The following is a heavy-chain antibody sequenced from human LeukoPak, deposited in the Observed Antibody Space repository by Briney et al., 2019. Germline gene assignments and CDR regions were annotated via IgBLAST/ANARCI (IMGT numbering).Heavy chain of an antibody. CDR3: ARDDYDIPTDY. Sequence: SETLSLTCAVSGYSISSGYYWGWIRPPPGKGLEWIGSIYHSGSTYYNPSLKSRVTISVDTSKNQFSLKLSSVTAADTAVYYCARDDYDIPTDYWGQGTLVTVSS. CDR1: GYSISSGYY. D-gene: IGHD3-9*01. J-gene: IGHJ4*02. V-gene: IGHV4-38-2*02. CDR2: IYHSGST.